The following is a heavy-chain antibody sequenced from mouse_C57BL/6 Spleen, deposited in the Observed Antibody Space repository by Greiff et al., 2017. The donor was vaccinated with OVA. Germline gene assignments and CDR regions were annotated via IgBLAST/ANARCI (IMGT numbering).Heavy chain of an antibody. J-gene: IGHJ1*03. Sequence: QVQLQQSGAELVRPGTSVKVSCKASGYAFTNYLIEWVKQRPGQGLEWIGVINPGSGGTNYNEKFKGKATLTADKSSSTAYMQLSSLTSEDSAVYFCARDYYGSRHWYFDVWGTGTTVTVSS. CDR1: GYAFTNYL. CDR2: INPGSGGT. V-gene: IGHV1-54*01. CDR3: ARDYYGSRHWYFDV. D-gene: IGHD1-1*01.